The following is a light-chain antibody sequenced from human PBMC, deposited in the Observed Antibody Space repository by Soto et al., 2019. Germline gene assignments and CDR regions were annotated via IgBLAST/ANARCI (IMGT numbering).Light chain of an antibody. Sequence: IRLTQSPGALSLTPGERATLSCRASQTVSSSYLAWYRQKPGQAPRLLIYGASSRATGIPDRFSGSGSGTDFTLTISRLEPEDFAVYYCQQYGSSGTFGQGTKVDIK. CDR2: GAS. J-gene: IGKJ1*01. V-gene: IGKV3-20*01. CDR3: QQYGSSGT. CDR1: QTVSSSY.